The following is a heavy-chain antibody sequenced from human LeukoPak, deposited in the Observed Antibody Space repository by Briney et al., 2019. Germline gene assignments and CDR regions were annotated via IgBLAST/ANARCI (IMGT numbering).Heavy chain of an antibody. J-gene: IGHJ3*01. CDR1: GYSFTSYW. D-gene: IGHD5-12*01. CDR2: IYPGDSDT. CDR3: ARRVSSSGFDAFDV. V-gene: IGHV5-51*01. Sequence: GESLKISCKGSGYSFTSYWIGWVRQMPGKGLEWMGIIYPGDSDTTYRPSFQGQVTMSADKSISTAYLQWSSLKASDTAMYYCARRVSSSGFDAFDVWGQGTMVTVSS.